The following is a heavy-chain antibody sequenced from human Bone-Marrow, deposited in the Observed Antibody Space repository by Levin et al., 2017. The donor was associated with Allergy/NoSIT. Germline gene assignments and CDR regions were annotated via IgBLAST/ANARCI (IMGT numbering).Heavy chain of an antibody. CDR1: GFTFSTYS. V-gene: IGHV3-21*06. CDR3: ARGPVTTVLTLPYYYGMDV. CDR2: ISSSSSYP. J-gene: IGHJ6*02. Sequence: GGSLRLSCAASGFTFSTYSMKWVRQAPGKGLEWVSSISSSSSYPYYGDAVKGRFTISRDNARNSLYLQMNSLRAEDTAVYYCARGPVTTVLTLPYYYGMDVWGQGTTVTVSS. D-gene: IGHD4-23*01.